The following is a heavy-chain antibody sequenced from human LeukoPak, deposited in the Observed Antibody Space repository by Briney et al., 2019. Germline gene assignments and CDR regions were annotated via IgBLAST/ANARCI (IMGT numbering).Heavy chain of an antibody. CDR2: INSDGSST. CDR3: ARVVDSSSAFDY. J-gene: IGHJ4*02. V-gene: IGHV3-74*01. CDR1: GFTFSSYW. Sequence: GGSLRLSCAASGFTFSSYWMHWVRHAPGKGLVWVSRINSDGSSTSYADSVKGRFTISRDNAKNTLYLQMNSLRAEDTAVYYCARVVDSSSAFDYWGQGTLVTVSS. D-gene: IGHD6-13*01.